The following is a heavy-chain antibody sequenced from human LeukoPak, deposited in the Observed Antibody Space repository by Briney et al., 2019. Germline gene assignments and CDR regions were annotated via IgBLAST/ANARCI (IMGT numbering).Heavy chain of an antibody. CDR1: GYTFTNYG. J-gene: IGHJ3*01. V-gene: IGHV1-18*01. CDR2: FSTYNGDT. Sequence: ASVRVSCKASGYTFTNYGINWVRQAPGQRPEWMGWFSTYNGDTKYAQKLKGRVTLTADTLTSTAYMELRTLISDDTATYYCAIGQGVITWGGADVYDVWGQGTTVIVSS. D-gene: IGHD3-16*01. CDR3: AIGQGVITWGGADVYDV.